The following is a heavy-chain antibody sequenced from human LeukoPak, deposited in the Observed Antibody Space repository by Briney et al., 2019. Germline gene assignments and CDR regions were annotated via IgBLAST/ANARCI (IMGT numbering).Heavy chain of an antibody. Sequence: PRASLRLSCAASGFTFSDYTLNSFRQALGEGLEWVSSISRDMTYIYYADSVKGRFTISRDNAKNSLYLQMNSLRAEDTAVYYCARGSGSNDYWGQGTLVTVSS. CDR1: GFTFSDYT. CDR3: ARGSGSNDY. J-gene: IGHJ4*02. CDR2: ISRDMTYI. D-gene: IGHD3-10*01. V-gene: IGHV3-21*01.